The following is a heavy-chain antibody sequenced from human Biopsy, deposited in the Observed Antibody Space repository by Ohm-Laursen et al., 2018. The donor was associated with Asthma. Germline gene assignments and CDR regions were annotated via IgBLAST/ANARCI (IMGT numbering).Heavy chain of an antibody. Sequence: SSVKVSCKPLGGTFNTYVIGWGRQAPGQGLEWMGGINSVFGTTTYPQKFQDRVTITADDSTSTVCMELSSLRSEDTAVYYCARKAGSCISRTCYSLDFWGQGTLVTVSS. V-gene: IGHV1-69*01. J-gene: IGHJ4*02. CDR3: ARKAGSCISRTCYSLDF. D-gene: IGHD2-2*01. CDR1: GGTFNTYV. CDR2: INSVFGTT.